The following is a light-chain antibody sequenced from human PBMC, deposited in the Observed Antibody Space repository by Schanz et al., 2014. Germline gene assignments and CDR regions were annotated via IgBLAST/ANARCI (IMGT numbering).Light chain of an antibody. CDR3: QQSYSTPWT. J-gene: IGKJ1*01. Sequence: DIQMTPSPSSVSASVGDRVTITCRAREDVSSWLAWYQQKPGEAPKSLIYAASSLQSGVPSRFSGSGSGTDFTLTISSLQPEDFATYYCQQSYSTPWTFGQGTKVEIK. V-gene: IGKV1-12*01. CDR1: EDVSSW. CDR2: AAS.